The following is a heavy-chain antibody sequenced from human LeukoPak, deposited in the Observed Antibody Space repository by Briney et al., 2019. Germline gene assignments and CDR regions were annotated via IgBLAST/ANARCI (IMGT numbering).Heavy chain of an antibody. Sequence: KTSETLSHTCTVSGGSISSYYSSWTRQPPGKGLEWIGYINYSGNTKYNPSLKSRVTISVDTSKNQFSLKLSSVTAADTAVYYCARAQSRTYYISAYWGQGTLVTVSS. CDR2: INYSGNT. J-gene: IGHJ4*02. CDR3: ARAQSRTYYISAY. CDR1: GGSISSYY. V-gene: IGHV4-59*01. D-gene: IGHD1-26*01.